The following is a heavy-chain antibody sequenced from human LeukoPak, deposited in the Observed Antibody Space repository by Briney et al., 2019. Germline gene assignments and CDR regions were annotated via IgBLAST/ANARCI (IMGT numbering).Heavy chain of an antibody. CDR3: AKDTPPRPSSSTWFDP. Sequence: GGSLRLSCAASGFTFSSYAMSWVRQAPGKGLEWVSAISGSGGSTYYADSVKGRFTISRDNSKNTLYLQMNSLRAEDTAVYYCAKDTPPRPSSSTWFDPWGQGNPGHRLL. J-gene: IGHJ5*02. CDR1: GFTFSSYA. CDR2: ISGSGGST. V-gene: IGHV3-23*01. D-gene: IGHD6-13*01.